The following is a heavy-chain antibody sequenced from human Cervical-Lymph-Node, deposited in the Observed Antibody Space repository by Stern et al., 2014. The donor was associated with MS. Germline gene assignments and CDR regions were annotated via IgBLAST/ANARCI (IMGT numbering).Heavy chain of an antibody. CDR3: ARPDYGDYVFYAFDI. J-gene: IGHJ3*02. CDR2: ISAYNGNT. Sequence: VQLVESGAEVKKPGASVKVSCKASGYTFPSYGISWVRQAPGQGLEWMGWISAYNGNTNYAQKLQGRVTMTTDTSTSTAYMELRSLRSDDTAVYYCARPDYGDYVFYAFDIWGQGTMVTVSS. D-gene: IGHD4-17*01. V-gene: IGHV1-18*01. CDR1: GYTFPSYG.